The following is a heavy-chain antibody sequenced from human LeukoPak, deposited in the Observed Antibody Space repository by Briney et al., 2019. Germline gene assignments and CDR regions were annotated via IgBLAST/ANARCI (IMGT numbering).Heavy chain of an antibody. V-gene: IGHV4-34*01. CDR2: INHSGST. D-gene: IGHD4-17*01. CDR1: GGSFSGYY. Sequence: SETLSLTCAVYGGSFSGYYWSWIRQPPGKGLEWIGEINHSGSTNYNPSLKSRVTISVDTSKNQFSLKLSSVTAADTAVYYCARDYGDYPWDYWGQGTLVTVSS. J-gene: IGHJ4*02. CDR3: ARDYGDYPWDY.